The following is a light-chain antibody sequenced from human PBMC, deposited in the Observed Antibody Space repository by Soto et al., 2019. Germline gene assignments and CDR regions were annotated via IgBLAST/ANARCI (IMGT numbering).Light chain of an antibody. CDR1: ESVRSTY. Sequence: DIVLTQSPGILSLSPGDRATLSCRSSESVRSTYLAWYQQKRGQAPRLLIYEASSRASGIPDRFSGSGSGKDVTLTISKVEPEDVAVYYCQQYFNSPYMYTFGQGTVLEI. CDR2: EAS. V-gene: IGKV3-20*01. J-gene: IGKJ2*01. CDR3: QQYFNSPYMYT.